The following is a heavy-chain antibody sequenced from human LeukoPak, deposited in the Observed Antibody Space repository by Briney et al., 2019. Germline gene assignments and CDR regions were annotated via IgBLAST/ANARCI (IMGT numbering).Heavy chain of an antibody. V-gene: IGHV3-30*02. J-gene: IGHJ4*02. CDR2: TPYDESNK. Sequence: PGGSLRLSCAASGFTFSSYGMQWVGQAPGKGLEWVAFTPYDESNKYYADSVKGRLTISRDNSKNTLYLQLNSLRPEDTAVYYCAKRPTGNWGAVDYWGQGTLVTVSS. CDR1: GFTFSSYG. CDR3: AKRPTGNWGAVDY. D-gene: IGHD7-27*01.